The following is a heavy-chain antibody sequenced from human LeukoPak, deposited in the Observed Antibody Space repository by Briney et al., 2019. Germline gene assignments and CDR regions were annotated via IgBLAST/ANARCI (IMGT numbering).Heavy chain of an antibody. V-gene: IGHV4-59*01. D-gene: IGHD6-13*01. CDR2: IYYSGST. CDR1: GGSISSYY. J-gene: IGHJ6*03. Sequence: SETLSLTCTVSGGSISSYYWSWIRQPPGKGLEWIGYIYYSGSTNYNPSLKSRVTISVDTSKNQFSLKLSSVTAADTAVYYCARDPGTYYYYYMDVWGKGTTVTVSS. CDR3: ARDPGTYYYYYMDV.